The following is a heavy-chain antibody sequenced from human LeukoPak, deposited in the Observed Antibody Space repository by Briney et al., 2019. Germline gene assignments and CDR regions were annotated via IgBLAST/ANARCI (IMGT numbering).Heavy chain of an antibody. J-gene: IGHJ4*02. CDR2: ISSSSSTI. CDR1: GFTFSSYS. Sequence: GGSLRLSCAASGFTFSSYSMNWVRRAPGKGLEWVSYISSSSSTIYYADSVKGRFTISRDNAKNSLYLQMNSLRAEDTAVYYCARDGYSSSFDYWGQGTLVTVSS. V-gene: IGHV3-48*01. D-gene: IGHD6-6*01. CDR3: ARDGYSSSFDY.